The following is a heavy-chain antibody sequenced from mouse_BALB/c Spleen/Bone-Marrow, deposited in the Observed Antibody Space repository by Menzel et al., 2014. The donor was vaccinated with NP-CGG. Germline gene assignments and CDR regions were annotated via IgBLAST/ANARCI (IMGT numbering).Heavy chain of an antibody. CDR3: ARYGNYPWFAY. V-gene: IGHV1-7*01. D-gene: IGHD2-1*01. Sequence: VKLVESGAELAKPGASVKMSCKASGXSFXXYXXXXXKQXPGQXLXXIGYISPSTGYSEYNQKFKDKATLTADKSSNIAYLXLSSQTSEDSAVYYCARYGNYPWFAYWGQGTLVTVSA. J-gene: IGHJ3*01. CDR1: GXSFXXYX. CDR2: ISPSTGYS.